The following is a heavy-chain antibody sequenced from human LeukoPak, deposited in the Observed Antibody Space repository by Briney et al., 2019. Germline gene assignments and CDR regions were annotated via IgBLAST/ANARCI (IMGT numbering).Heavy chain of an antibody. V-gene: IGHV4-59*01. Sequence: SETQSLTWTVAGGSISSYYWGWIRQPQGKGQERLGYIYYSGSTNYNPSLKSRVSISVDKSKDQFFLKLRPVAAADTAVYYCAREQQLVRSIDYWGQGTLAAVSS. D-gene: IGHD6-13*01. CDR1: GGSISSYY. CDR2: IYYSGST. J-gene: IGHJ4*02. CDR3: AREQQLVRSIDY.